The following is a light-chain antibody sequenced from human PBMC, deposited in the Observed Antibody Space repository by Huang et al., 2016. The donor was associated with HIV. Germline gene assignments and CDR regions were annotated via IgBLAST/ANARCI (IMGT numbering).Light chain of an antibody. CDR3: MQALQTPRT. J-gene: IGKJ5*01. V-gene: IGKV2-28*01. Sequence: IVITQSPLSLPVTPGEPASISCRSSQSLLHSHGYHYLDWYRQKPGQAPQLLISLSSIRASGVPDRVSGSGSVTDFTLKISRVEAEDVGIYFCMQALQTPRTFGQGTRLEIK. CDR1: QSLLHSHGYHY. CDR2: LSS.